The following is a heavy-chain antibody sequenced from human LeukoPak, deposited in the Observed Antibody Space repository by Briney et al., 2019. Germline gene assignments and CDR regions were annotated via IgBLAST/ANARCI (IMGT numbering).Heavy chain of an antibody. D-gene: IGHD6-19*01. CDR2: ISSSSSTI. V-gene: IGHV3-48*01. J-gene: IGHJ4*02. CDR1: GFTFSSYG. Sequence: GGSLRLSCAASGFTFSSYGMTWARQAPGKGLEWVSYISSSSSTIYYADSVKGRFTIPRDNAKNSLYLQMNSLRAEDTAVYYCARDNYLIAVAGTGFGFDYWGQGTLVTVSS. CDR3: ARDNYLIAVAGTGFGFDY.